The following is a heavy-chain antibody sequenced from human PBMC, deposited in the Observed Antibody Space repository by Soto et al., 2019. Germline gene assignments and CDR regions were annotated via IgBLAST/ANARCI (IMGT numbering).Heavy chain of an antibody. CDR2: IYYSGST. V-gene: IGHV4-59*01. Sequence: PSETLSLTCTVSGGSISSYYWSWIRQPPGKGLEWIGYIYYSGSTNYNPSLKSRVTISVDTSKNQFSLKLSSVTAADTAVYYCARWEGRLRRWYFDYWGQGTLVTVSS. CDR3: ARWEGRLRRWYFDY. D-gene: IGHD4-17*01. CDR1: GGSISSYY. J-gene: IGHJ4*02.